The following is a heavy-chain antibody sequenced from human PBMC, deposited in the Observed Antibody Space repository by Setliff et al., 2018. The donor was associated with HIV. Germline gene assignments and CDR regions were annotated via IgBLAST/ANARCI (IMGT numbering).Heavy chain of an antibody. Sequence: GGSLRLSCAASGFIFNDFSIKWVRQAPGKGLEWISYVSPDGSGGDTYYADSVKGRFVISREKSKSTLYLQMNSLRAEDTAVYYCARCSPPFDGDYAGYFDYWGQGTLVTVSS. CDR2: VSPDGSGGDT. CDR3: ARCSPPFDGDYAGYFDY. V-gene: IGHV3-21*05. J-gene: IGHJ4*02. D-gene: IGHD4-17*01. CDR1: GFIFNDFS.